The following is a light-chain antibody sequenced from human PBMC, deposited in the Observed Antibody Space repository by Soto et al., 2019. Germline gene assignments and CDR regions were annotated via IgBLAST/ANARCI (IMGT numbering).Light chain of an antibody. CDR3: QQYGSSPPLT. CDR2: DAS. Sequence: ELVLTHSPATLSLSPVDISTPSSRSSRSVGSPLAWCQQQPGRHPRLLIYDASTRTTSITEGFSGSGSGTNFTLAISRIEHEDFAVFYCQQYGSSPPLTFGGGTKVDIK. J-gene: IGKJ4*01. CDR1: RSVGSP. V-gene: IGKV3-20*01.